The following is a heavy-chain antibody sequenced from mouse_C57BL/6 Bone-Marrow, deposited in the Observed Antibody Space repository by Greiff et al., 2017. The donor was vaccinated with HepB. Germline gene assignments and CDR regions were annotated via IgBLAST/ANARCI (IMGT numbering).Heavy chain of an antibody. J-gene: IGHJ1*03. CDR3: TFYYGSSVWYFDV. CDR1: GFNIKDDY. CDR2: IDPENGDT. D-gene: IGHD1-1*01. Sequence: DVKLQESGAELVRPGASVKLSCTASGFNIKDDYMHWVKQRPEQGLEWIGWIDPENGDTEYASKFQGKATITADTSSNTADLQIISMTSEETAVYYCTFYYGSSVWYFDVWGTGTTVTVSS. V-gene: IGHV14-4*01.